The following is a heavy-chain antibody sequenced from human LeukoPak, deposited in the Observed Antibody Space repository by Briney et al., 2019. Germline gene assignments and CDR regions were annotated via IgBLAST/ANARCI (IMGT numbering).Heavy chain of an antibody. CDR1: GGSFRGYF. CDR3: ARVTVVPAAIASSSVDY. D-gene: IGHD2-2*01. CDR2: INHSGST. Sequence: SETLSLTCAVYGGSFRGYFWTWIRQPPGKGLEWIGEINHSGSTNYNPSLKSRVTISVDTSKNQFSLKLSSVTAADTAVYYCARVTVVPAAIASSSVDYWGQGTLVTVSS. V-gene: IGHV4-34*01. J-gene: IGHJ4*02.